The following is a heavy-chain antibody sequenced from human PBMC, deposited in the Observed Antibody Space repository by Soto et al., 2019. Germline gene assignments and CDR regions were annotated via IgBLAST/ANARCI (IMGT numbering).Heavy chain of an antibody. CDR1: GFTFSSYW. J-gene: IGHJ4*02. V-gene: IGHV3-74*01. Sequence: GGSLRLSCVASGFTFSSYWMHWVRQAPGKGLVWVSRINSDGSSTSYADSVKGRFTISRDNAKNTLYLQMNSLRAEDTAVYYCARARAGSENLWAKWSYGDYEYYFDYWGQGTLVTVSS. CDR3: ARARAGSENLWAKWSYGDYEYYFDY. D-gene: IGHD4-17*01. CDR2: INSDGSST.